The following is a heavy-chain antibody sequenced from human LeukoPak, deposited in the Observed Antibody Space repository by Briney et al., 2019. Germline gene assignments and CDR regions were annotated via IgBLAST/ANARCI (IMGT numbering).Heavy chain of an antibody. D-gene: IGHD2-15*01. CDR3: ARDGGSQTNYYYYGMDV. J-gene: IGHJ6*04. CDR2: IYYSGST. Sequence: SETLSLTCAVYGGSFSGYYWSWIRQHPGKGLEWIGYIYYSGSTYYNPSLKSRVTISVDTSKNQFSLKLSSVTAADTAVYYCARDGGSQTNYYYYGMDVWGKGTTVTVSS. CDR1: GGSFSGYY. V-gene: IGHV4-31*11.